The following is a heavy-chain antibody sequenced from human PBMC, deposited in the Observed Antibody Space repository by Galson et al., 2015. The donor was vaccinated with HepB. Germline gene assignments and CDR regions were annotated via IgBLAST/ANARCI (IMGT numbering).Heavy chain of an antibody. V-gene: IGHV1-69*13. J-gene: IGHJ5*02. CDR3: AREHDYGGNGGISWFDP. D-gene: IGHD4-23*01. CDR2: IIPIFGTA. CDR1: GGTFSSYA. Sequence: SVKVSCKASGGTFSSYAISWVRQAPGQGLEWMGGIIPIFGTANYAQKFQGRVTITADESTSTAYMELSSLRSEDTAVYYCAREHDYGGNGGISWFDPWGQGTLVTVSS.